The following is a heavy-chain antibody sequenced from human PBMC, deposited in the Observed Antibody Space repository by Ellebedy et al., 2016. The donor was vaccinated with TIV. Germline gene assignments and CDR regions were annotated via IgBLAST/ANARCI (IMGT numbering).Heavy chain of an antibody. CDR3: ARNGGGLGY. V-gene: IGHV1-18*01. CDR1: GYTFTNYD. J-gene: IGHJ4*02. Sequence: AASVKVSCKASGYTFTNYDIAWVRQSPGQGLEWMGWIYNGNTYYTETLQGRVTMTTDTSTSTAYMELGSLTFDDTAVYYCARNGGGLGYWGQGTLVTVSS. D-gene: IGHD2-8*01. CDR2: IYNGNT.